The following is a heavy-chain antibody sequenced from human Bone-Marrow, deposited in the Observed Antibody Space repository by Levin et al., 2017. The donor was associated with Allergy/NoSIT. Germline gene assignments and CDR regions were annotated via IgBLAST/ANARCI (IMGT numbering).Heavy chain of an antibody. J-gene: IGHJ3*02. D-gene: IGHD5-12*01. CDR1: GYTFSSYW. CDR2: IYPGDSDT. Sequence: ASVKVSCEGSGYTFSSYWIAWLRQIPGKGLEWMGIIYPGDSDTRYSPSFQGQVTISADKSISTAYLQWSSLKASDTAMYYCARKYSCYNIWGQGTMVTVSS. V-gene: IGHV5-51*01. CDR3: ARKYSCYNI.